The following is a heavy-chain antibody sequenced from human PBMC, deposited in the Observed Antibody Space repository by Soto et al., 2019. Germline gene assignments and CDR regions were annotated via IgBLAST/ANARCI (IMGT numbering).Heavy chain of an antibody. CDR2: MNPNSGNT. J-gene: IGHJ5*02. D-gene: IGHD3-3*01. CDR1: GYTFTSYD. CDR3: ARDARSDFWSGTPTFDP. V-gene: IGHV1-8*01. Sequence: VASVKVSCKASGYTFTSYDINWVRQATGQGLEWMGWMNPNSGNTGYAQKFQGRVTMTRNTSISTAYMELSSLRSEDTAVYYCARDARSDFWSGTPTFDPWGQGTLVTVSS.